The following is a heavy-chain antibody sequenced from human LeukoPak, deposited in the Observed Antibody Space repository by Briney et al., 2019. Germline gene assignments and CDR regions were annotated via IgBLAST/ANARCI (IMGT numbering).Heavy chain of an antibody. Sequence: ASVKVSCKTSGYTFTGYYMHWVRQAPGQGLEWMGWIHPNSGGTNYAQKFQGRVTMTRDTSISTAYMELSRLRSDDTAVYYCAREREKGYRLDYMDVWGKGTTVTVSS. CDR1: GYTFTGYY. D-gene: IGHD6-13*01. CDR3: AREREKGYRLDYMDV. V-gene: IGHV1-2*02. CDR2: IHPNSGGT. J-gene: IGHJ6*03.